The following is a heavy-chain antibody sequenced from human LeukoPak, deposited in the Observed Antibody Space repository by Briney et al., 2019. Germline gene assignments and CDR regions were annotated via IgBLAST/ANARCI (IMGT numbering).Heavy chain of an antibody. J-gene: IGHJ4*02. CDR1: GGSISSGSYY. CDR3: ARHVQGIEGYFDY. D-gene: IGHD3-10*01. Sequence: KTSETLSLTCTVSGGSISSGSYYWGWIRQPPGKGLEWIGSIYYSGSTYYNPSLKSRVTISVDTSKNQFSLKLNSVTAADTAVYYCARHVQGIEGYFDYWGQGTLVTVSS. V-gene: IGHV4-39*01. CDR2: IYYSGST.